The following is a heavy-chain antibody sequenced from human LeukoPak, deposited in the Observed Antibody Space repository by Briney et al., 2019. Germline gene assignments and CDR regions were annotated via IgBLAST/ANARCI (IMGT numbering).Heavy chain of an antibody. D-gene: IGHD6-19*01. CDR3: ARSGGYSSGWYAEGDFDY. CDR1: GGSISSYY. V-gene: IGHV4-59*01. Sequence: PSETLSLTCTVSGGSISSYYWSWIRQPPGKGLEWIGYIYYSGSTNYNPSLKSRVTISVDTSKNQFSLKLSSVTAADTAVYYCARSGGYSSGWYAEGDFDYWGQGTLVTVSS. J-gene: IGHJ4*02. CDR2: IYYSGST.